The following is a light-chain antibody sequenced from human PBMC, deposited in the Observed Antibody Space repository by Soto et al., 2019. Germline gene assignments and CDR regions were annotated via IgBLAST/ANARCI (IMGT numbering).Light chain of an antibody. J-gene: IGLJ6*01. V-gene: IGLV2-14*01. CDR2: EVN. Sequence: SVLTQPASVSGSPGQSVTISCTGPRSDIGDSNFISWYQHSPGKAPRLLIYEVNNRPSGVSKRFSGSKAGNTASLTISGLLDDDEADYFCASFRSGTILVFGSGTKV. CDR1: RSDIGDSNF. CDR3: ASFRSGTILV.